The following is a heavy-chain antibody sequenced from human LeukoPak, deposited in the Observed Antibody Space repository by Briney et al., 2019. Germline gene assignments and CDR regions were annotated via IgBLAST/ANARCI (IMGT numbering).Heavy chain of an antibody. CDR1: GFTFSSFA. CDR2: ISGSGSRT. Sequence: PGGSLRLSCAASGFTFSSFALSWVRQAPGKGLEWISGISGSGSRTDYADSVKGRFTISRDNSKNTLYLQMSSLRADDTALYCCAKSPPRCSGGSCYGYWGQGTLVTVSS. D-gene: IGHD2-15*01. CDR3: AKSPPRCSGGSCYGY. V-gene: IGHV3-23*01. J-gene: IGHJ4*02.